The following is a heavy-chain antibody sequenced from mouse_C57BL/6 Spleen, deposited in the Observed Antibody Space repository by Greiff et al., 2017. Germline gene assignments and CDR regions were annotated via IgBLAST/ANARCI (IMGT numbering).Heavy chain of an antibody. CDR2: IDPSDSYT. J-gene: IGHJ2*01. CDR1: GYTFTSYW. D-gene: IGHD1-1*01. V-gene: IGHV1-69*01. Sequence: VQLQQPGAELVMPGASVKLSCKASGYTFTSYWMHWVKQRPGQGLEWIGEIDPSDSYTNYNQKFKGKSTLTVDKSSSTAYMQLSSLTSEDSAVYYCARGAITTDPYYFNYWGQGTTLTVSS. CDR3: ARGAITTDPYYFNY.